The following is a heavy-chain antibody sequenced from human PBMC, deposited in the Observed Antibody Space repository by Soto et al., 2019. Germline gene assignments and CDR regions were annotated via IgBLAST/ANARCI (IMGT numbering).Heavy chain of an antibody. CDR2: INYSGST. D-gene: IGHD3-10*01. Sequence: SETLSLTCKVSRASIRNYYWNWVRQPPGKGLEWIGFINYSGSTSFTPSLKSRVTISIDTSKNQFSLKLSSVTAADTAVYYCAGLAYGAEDLLNYGMDVWGQGTTVTVSS. CDR1: RASIRNYY. J-gene: IGHJ6*02. V-gene: IGHV4-59*03. CDR3: AGLAYGAEDLLNYGMDV.